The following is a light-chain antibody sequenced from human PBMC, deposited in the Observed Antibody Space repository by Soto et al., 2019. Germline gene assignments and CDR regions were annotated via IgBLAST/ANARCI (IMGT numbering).Light chain of an antibody. V-gene: IGKV1-39*01. J-gene: IGKJ1*01. CDR3: QQSYTSPRT. CDR2: SAS. CDR1: QSISTY. Sequence: DIQMTQSPSSLSASVGDRITVACRASQSISTYLNWYQQKPGTAPMLLIYSASTLQSGVPPRFSGSGSGTDFTLTISSLQPEDFATYYCQQSYTSPRTFGQGTKVEIK.